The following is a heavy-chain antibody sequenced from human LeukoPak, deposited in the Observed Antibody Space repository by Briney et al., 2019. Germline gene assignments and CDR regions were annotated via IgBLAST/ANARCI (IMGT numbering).Heavy chain of an antibody. CDR2: INPNSGGT. J-gene: IGHJ6*04. Sequence: ASVKVSCKASGYTFTGYYVHWVRQAPGQGLEWMGRINPNSGGTNYAQKFQGRVTMTRDTSTSTAYMELSRLRSDDTAVYYCARTTYYDFWSGALDVWGKGTTVTVSS. CDR1: GYTFTGYY. D-gene: IGHD3-3*01. V-gene: IGHV1-2*06. CDR3: ARTTYYDFWSGALDV.